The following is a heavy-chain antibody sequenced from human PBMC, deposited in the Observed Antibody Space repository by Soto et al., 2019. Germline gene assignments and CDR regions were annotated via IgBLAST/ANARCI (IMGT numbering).Heavy chain of an antibody. J-gene: IGHJ4*02. D-gene: IGHD4-17*01. CDR1: GGSISSYY. CDR3: AREAPYGGYDY. Sequence: PSETLSLTCTVSGGSISSYYWSWIRQPPGKGLEWIGYIYYSGSTNYNPSLKSRVTISVDTSKNQFSLKLSSVTAADTAVYYCAREAPYGGYDYWGQGTLVTVSS. CDR2: IYYSGST. V-gene: IGHV4-59*01.